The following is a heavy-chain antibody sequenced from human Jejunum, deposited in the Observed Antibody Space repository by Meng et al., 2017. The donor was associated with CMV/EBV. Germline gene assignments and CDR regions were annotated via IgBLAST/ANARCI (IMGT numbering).Heavy chain of an antibody. J-gene: IGHJ4*02. Sequence: LVQFGGGVRKPGAPVTVSCETSGYRFASYGISWLRQAPGQGLEWMGWNSLYNGNTNYAQNLQGRVTMTTDTSTNSAYMELRNLRSDDTAVYYCARVAYGANYLDSWGQGTLVTVSS. CDR3: ARVAYGANYLDS. CDR2: NSLYNGNT. D-gene: IGHD4/OR15-4a*01. CDR1: GYRFASYG. V-gene: IGHV1-18*01.